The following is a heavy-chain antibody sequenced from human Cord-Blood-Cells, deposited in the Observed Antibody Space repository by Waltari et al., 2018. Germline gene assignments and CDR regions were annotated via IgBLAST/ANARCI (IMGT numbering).Heavy chain of an antibody. CDR3: ARAPGQLGAVDI. CDR2: MYSGGST. D-gene: IGHD6-6*01. J-gene: IGHJ3*02. CDR1: GFTVSSNY. Sequence: EVQLVESGGGLVQPGGSLRLSCAASGFTVSSNYMRWVRQAPGKGLWWVSVMYSGGSTYDADSVKGRFTSSRSNSKNTLYLQMNSLRAEDTAVYYCARAPGQLGAVDIWGQGTMVTVSS. V-gene: IGHV3-53*04.